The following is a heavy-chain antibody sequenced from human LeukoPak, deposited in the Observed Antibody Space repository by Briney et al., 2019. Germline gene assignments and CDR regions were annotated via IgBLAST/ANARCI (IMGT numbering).Heavy chain of an antibody. Sequence: SGGSLRLSCAASGFTFSDYYMSWIRQAPGKGLEWVSYISSSGSTIYYADSVKGRFTISRDNAKNSLYLQMNSLRAEDTAVYYCARVDYYDSSPYYYYGMDVWGQGTTVTVSS. CDR1: GFTFSDYY. J-gene: IGHJ6*02. CDR3: ARVDYYDSSPYYYYGMDV. CDR2: ISSSGSTI. D-gene: IGHD3-22*01. V-gene: IGHV3-11*01.